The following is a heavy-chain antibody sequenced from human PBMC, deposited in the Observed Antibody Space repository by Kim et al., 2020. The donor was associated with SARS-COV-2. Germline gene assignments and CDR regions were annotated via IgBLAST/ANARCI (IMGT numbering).Heavy chain of an antibody. CDR1: GFTFSSYA. CDR3: AKGFTYYGMLTDYYSWAYYFHY. Sequence: GGSLRLSCAASGFTFSSYAMSWVRQAPGKGLEWVSAISGSGGSTYYADPAKGRFTISRDNSKNTLYLQMNSLRAADTAVYYCAKGFTYYGMLTDYYSWAYYFHYWGQGTLVTVSS. V-gene: IGHV3-23*01. J-gene: IGHJ4*02. CDR2: ISGSGGST. D-gene: IGHD3-9*01.